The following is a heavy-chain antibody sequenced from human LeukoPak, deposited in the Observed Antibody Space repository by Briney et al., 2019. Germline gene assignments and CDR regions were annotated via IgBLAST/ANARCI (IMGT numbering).Heavy chain of an antibody. CDR1: GFTVSSNY. J-gene: IGHJ5*02. Sequence: PGGSLRLSCAASGFTVSSNYMSWVRQAPGKGLEWVSVIYSGGSTYYADSVKGRFTISRDNSKNTLYLQMNSLRAEDTAVYYCAGYCSSTSCLNGFDPWGQGTLVTVSS. V-gene: IGHV3-53*01. CDR3: AGYCSSTSCLNGFDP. D-gene: IGHD2-2*01. CDR2: IYSGGST.